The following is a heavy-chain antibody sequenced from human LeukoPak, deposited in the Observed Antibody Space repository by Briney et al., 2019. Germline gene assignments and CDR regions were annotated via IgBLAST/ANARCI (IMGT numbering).Heavy chain of an antibody. CDR1: GGSISSGGYY. CDR3: ARDEAPRVTTVRGAVLGYGMDV. CDR2: IYYSGST. D-gene: IGHD3-10*01. Sequence: PSQTLSLTCTVSGGSISSGGYYWSWIRQHPGKGLEWIGYIYYSGSTYYNPSLKSRVTISVDTSKNQFSLKLSSVTAADTAVYYCARDEAPRVTTVRGAVLGYGMDVWGQGTTVTVSS. J-gene: IGHJ6*02. V-gene: IGHV4-31*03.